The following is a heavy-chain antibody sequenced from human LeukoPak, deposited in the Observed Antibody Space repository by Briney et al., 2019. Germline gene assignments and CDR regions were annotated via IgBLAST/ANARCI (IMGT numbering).Heavy chain of an antibody. V-gene: IGHV4-39*02. Sequence: SETLSLTCTVSGGSISSSSYYWGWIRQPPGKGLEWIGSIYYSGSTYYNPCLKSRVTISVDTSKNQFSLKLSSVTAADTAVYYCAREGMPPWGYSSSWYRYFQHWGQGTLVTVSS. CDR1: GGSISSSSYY. D-gene: IGHD6-13*01. CDR3: AREGMPPWGYSSSWYRYFQH. CDR2: IYYSGST. J-gene: IGHJ1*01.